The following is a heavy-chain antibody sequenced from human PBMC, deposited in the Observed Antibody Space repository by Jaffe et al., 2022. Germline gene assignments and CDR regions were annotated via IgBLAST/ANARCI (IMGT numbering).Heavy chain of an antibody. CDR1: GFTFSSYA. D-gene: IGHD4-17*01. J-gene: IGHJ2*01. V-gene: IGHV3-23*01. CDR2: ISGSGGST. CDR3: AKDPTNTDYGDYVRWYFDL. Sequence: EVQLLESGGGLVQPGGSLRLSCAASGFTFSSYAMSWVRQAPGKGLEWVSAISGSGGSTYYADSVKGRFTISRDNSKNTLYLQMNSLRAEDTAVYYCAKDPTNTDYGDYVRWYFDLWGRGTLVTVSS.